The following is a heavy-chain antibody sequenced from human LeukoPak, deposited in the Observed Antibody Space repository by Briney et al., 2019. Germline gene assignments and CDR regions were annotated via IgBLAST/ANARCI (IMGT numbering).Heavy chain of an antibody. CDR3: ARDRGKYSSGWYYFDY. CDR1: GGTFSSYA. V-gene: IGHV1-69*13. Sequence: ASAKVSCKASGGTFSSYAISWVRQAPGQGLEWMGGIIPIFGTANYAQKFQGRVTITADESTSTAYMELSSLRSEDTAVYYCARDRGKYSSGWYYFDYWGQGTLVTVSS. J-gene: IGHJ4*02. CDR2: IIPIFGTA. D-gene: IGHD6-19*01.